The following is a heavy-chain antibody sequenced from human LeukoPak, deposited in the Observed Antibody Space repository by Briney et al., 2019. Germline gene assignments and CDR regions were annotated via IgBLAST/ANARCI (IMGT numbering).Heavy chain of an antibody. CDR1: GFTFSSYW. Sequence: GGSLRLSCAASGFTFSSYWMHWVRQALGTGLVWVSGINSDGSRTRYGDPVKGRFTISRDNAKNTLYLQMNSLRAEDTAVYYCARDIVATASNWFDPWGQGTLVSVSS. V-gene: IGHV3-74*01. J-gene: IGHJ5*02. D-gene: IGHD5-12*01. CDR2: INSDGSRT. CDR3: ARDIVATASNWFDP.